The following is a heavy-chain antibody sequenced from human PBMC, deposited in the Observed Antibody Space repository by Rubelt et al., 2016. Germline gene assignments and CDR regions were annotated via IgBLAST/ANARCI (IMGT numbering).Heavy chain of an antibody. J-gene: IGHJ4*02. CDR1: GYTFTGYY. CDR2: INPNSGGT. CDR3: ARFAIGGHSSGYLFDY. V-gene: IGHV1-2*02. Sequence: QVQLVQSGAEVKKPGASVKVSCKASGYTFTGYYMHWVRQAPGQGLEWMGWINPNSGGTNYAQKLQGGVTMTRDTSISTAYMGLSRLRSDDTAVYYCARFAIGGHSSGYLFDYWGQGTLVTVSS. D-gene: IGHD3-22*01.